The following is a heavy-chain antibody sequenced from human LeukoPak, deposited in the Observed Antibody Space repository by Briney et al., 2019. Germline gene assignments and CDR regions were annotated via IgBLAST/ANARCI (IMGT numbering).Heavy chain of an antibody. Sequence: ASVKVSCKASGYTFTSYAMNWVRQAPGQGLEWMGWINTNTGNPTYAQGFTGRFVFSLDTSVSTAYLQISSLKAEDTAVYYCARESAAAGTKYYYYYYMDVWGKGTTVTASS. V-gene: IGHV7-4-1*02. D-gene: IGHD6-13*01. CDR2: INTNTGNP. CDR3: ARESAAAGTKYYYYYYMDV. CDR1: GYTFTSYA. J-gene: IGHJ6*03.